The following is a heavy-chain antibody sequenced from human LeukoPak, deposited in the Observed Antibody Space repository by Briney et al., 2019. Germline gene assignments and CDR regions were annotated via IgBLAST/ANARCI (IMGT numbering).Heavy chain of an antibody. V-gene: IGHV3-33*01. J-gene: IGHJ4*02. Sequence: GGSLRLSCALSGYTFSVYGMHCVRQAPGKGLEWVAVIWYDGSNIYYADSVKGRFTISRDNSRNTLYLQMNSLRAEDTAVYYFVGPHRPVVQYYFDHWGPGTLVTVSS. CDR2: IWYDGSNI. CDR1: GYTFSVYG. CDR3: VGPHRPVVQYYFDH. D-gene: IGHD2-21*01.